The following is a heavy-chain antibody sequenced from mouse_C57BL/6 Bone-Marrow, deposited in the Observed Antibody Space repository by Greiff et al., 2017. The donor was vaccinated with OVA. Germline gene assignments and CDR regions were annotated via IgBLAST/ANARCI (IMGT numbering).Heavy chain of an antibody. J-gene: IGHJ1*03. CDR3: AIHPYGNYGMDV. Sequence: QVQLQQPGPELVKPGASVKLSCKASGYSFTGYCMNWVKQRPEQGLEWIGMINPSSGGTNYNEKFKSKATLTVDKSSSTAYMQLSSLTSEDSAVYYCAIHPYGNYGMDVWGTGTTVTVSS. D-gene: IGHD2-1*01. V-gene: IGHV1-64*01. CDR1: GYSFTGYC. CDR2: INPSSGGT.